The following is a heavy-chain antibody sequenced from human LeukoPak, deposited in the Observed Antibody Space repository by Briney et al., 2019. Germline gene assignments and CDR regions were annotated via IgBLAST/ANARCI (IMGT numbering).Heavy chain of an antibody. CDR2: INTNTGNP. V-gene: IGHV7-4-1*02. Sequence: ASVKVSCKASGYTFTTYAMNWVRQAPGQGLEWMGWINTNTGNPTYAQGFTGRFVFSLDTSVSTAYLQISSLKAEDTAVYYCAKYNSGWYRWFDPWGRGTLVIVSS. CDR1: GYTFTTYA. CDR3: AKYNSGWYRWFDP. D-gene: IGHD6-19*01. J-gene: IGHJ5*02.